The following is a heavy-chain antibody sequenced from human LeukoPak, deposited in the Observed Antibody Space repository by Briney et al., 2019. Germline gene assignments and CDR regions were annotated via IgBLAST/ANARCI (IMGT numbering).Heavy chain of an antibody. V-gene: IGHV4-34*01. CDR2: INHSGST. Sequence: SETLSLTCAVYGGSFSGYYWSWIRQPPGKGLEWIGEINHSGSTNYNPSLKSRVTISVDTSKNQFSLKLSSVTAADTAVYYCARWRGSSWLIDYWGQGTLVTVSS. D-gene: IGHD6-13*01. CDR3: ARWRGSSWLIDY. CDR1: GGSFSGYY. J-gene: IGHJ4*02.